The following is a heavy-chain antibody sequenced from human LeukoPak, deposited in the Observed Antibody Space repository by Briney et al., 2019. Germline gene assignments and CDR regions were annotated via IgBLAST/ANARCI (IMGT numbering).Heavy chain of an antibody. V-gene: IGHV3-30*02. Sequence: GGSLRLSCAASGFTFSSYGMHWVRQAPGKGLEWVAFIRYDGSNKYYADSVKGRFTISRDNSKNTLYLQMNSLRAEDTAVYYCAKDRGYSSSWYYFDYWGQGTLVTVSS. D-gene: IGHD6-13*01. CDR2: IRYDGSNK. CDR1: GFTFSSYG. J-gene: IGHJ4*02. CDR3: AKDRGYSSSWYYFDY.